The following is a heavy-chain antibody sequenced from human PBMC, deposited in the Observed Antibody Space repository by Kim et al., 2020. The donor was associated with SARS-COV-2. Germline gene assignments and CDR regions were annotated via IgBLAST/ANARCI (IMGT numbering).Heavy chain of an antibody. CDR2: ISSNGGST. D-gene: IGHD1-7*01. Sequence: GGSLRLSCSASGFTFSAYAMHWVRQAPGKGLEYVSGISSNGGSTYYADSVKDRFTISRDNSKNTLYLQMSSLRAEDTAVYYCVKSYDWNYVGLFDFWGQG. CDR3: VKSYDWNYVGLFDF. CDR1: GFTFSAYA. V-gene: IGHV3-64D*09. J-gene: IGHJ4*02.